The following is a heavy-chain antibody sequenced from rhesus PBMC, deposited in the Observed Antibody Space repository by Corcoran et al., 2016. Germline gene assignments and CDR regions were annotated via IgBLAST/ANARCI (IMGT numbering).Heavy chain of an antibody. CDR3: AKDVGIAAAGGFDY. D-gene: IGHD6-31*01. Sequence: EVQLVESGGGLAKPGGSLRSSCAASGFTFSSYWMNWFRQAQGKGLDWVEAIKSSGGSTDYEDAVKGRFTNSRDNSKNTLALQMNSLRAEDTAVYYCAKDVGIAAAGGFDYWGQGVLVTVSS. CDR2: IKSSGGST. J-gene: IGHJ4*01. CDR1: GFTFSSYW. V-gene: IGHV3S42*01.